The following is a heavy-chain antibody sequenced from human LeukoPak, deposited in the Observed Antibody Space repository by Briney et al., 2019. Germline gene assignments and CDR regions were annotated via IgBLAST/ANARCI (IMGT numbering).Heavy chain of an antibody. CDR3: ASHYYDYIWGSYRPFDY. J-gene: IGHJ4*02. CDR2: INPNSGGT. Sequence: ASVKVSCKASGYTFTGYYMHWVRQAPGQGLEWMGWINPNSGGTNYAQKFQGRVTMTRDTSISTAYMVLSRLRSDNTAVYYCASHYYDYIWGSYRPFDYWGQGTLVTVSS. V-gene: IGHV1-2*02. CDR1: GYTFTGYY. D-gene: IGHD3-16*02.